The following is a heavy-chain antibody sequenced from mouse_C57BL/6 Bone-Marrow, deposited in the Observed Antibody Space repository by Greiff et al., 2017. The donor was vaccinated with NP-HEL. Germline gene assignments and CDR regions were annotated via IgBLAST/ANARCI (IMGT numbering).Heavy chain of an antibody. CDR2: IDPENGDT. J-gene: IGHJ4*01. V-gene: IGHV14-4*01. Sequence: EVQLQQSGAELVRPGTSVKLSCTASGFNIKDDYMHWVKQRPEQGLEWIGWIDPENGDTEYASKFQGKATITADTSSNTAYLQLSSLTSEDTAVYYCTIIPYYAMDYWGQGTSVTVSS. CDR3: TIIPYYAMDY. CDR1: GFNIKDDY.